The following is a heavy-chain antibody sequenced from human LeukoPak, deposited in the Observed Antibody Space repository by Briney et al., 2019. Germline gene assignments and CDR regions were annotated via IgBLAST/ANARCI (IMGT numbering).Heavy chain of an antibody. J-gene: IGHJ6*03. Sequence: GESLKISCKGSGYSFTSYWIGWVRQMPGKGLEWMGIIYPGDSDTRYSPSFQGQVTISADKSISTAYLQWSSLKASDTAMYYCARISGDYVGDYYYYMDVWGKGTTVTISS. CDR2: IYPGDSDT. CDR3: ARISGDYVGDYYYYMDV. V-gene: IGHV5-51*01. CDR1: GYSFTSYW. D-gene: IGHD4-17*01.